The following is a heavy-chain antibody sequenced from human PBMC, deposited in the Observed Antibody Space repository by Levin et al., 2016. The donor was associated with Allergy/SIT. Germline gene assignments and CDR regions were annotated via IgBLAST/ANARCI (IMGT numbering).Heavy chain of an antibody. CDR3: ARGYDFWRAHGFDI. J-gene: IGHJ3*02. CDR2: ISSSSSTI. V-gene: IGHV3-48*02. CDR1: GFSFSSYA. D-gene: IGHD3-3*01. Sequence: GGSLRLSCAASGFSFSSYAMNWVRQAPGKGLEWVSYISSSSSTIYYADSVKGRFTISRDNAKKSLYLQMNSLRDEDTAVYYSARGYDFWRAHGFDIWGQGTMVTVSS.